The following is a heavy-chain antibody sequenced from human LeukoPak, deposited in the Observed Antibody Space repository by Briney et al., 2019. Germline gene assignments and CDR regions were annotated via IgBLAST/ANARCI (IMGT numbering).Heavy chain of an antibody. CDR3: AKDTHAYYYDSSGLNFDY. CDR1: GFTFSSYA. J-gene: IGHJ4*02. V-gene: IGHV3-23*01. CDR2: ISGSWGST. Sequence: GGSLRLSCASSGFTFSSYAMSWVRQAPGKGLECVSAISGSWGSTYYADSVKGRFTISRDNSKNTLYLQMNSLRAEDTAVYYCAKDTHAYYYDSSGLNFDYWGQGTLVTVSS. D-gene: IGHD3-22*01.